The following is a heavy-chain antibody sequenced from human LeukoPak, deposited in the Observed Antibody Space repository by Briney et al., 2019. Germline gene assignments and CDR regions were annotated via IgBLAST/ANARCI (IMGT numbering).Heavy chain of an antibody. D-gene: IGHD2-2*01. Sequence: SETLSLTCTVSGGSINSNNYYWGWIRQPPGKGLEWIGSIYYSGSTYYNPSLKSRVTISVDTSKNQFSLKLSSVTAADTAVYYCARGIVVVPAADPGVPYWFDPWGQGTLVTVSS. J-gene: IGHJ5*02. CDR1: GGSINSNNYY. V-gene: IGHV4-39*07. CDR2: IYYSGST. CDR3: ARGIVVVPAADPGVPYWFDP.